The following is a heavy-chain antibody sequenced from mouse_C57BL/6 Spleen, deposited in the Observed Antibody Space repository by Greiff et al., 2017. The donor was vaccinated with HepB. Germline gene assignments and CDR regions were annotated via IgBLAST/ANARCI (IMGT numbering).Heavy chain of an antibody. CDR3: ARKLLRYWYFDV. CDR1: GYTFTSYG. J-gene: IGHJ1*03. Sequence: QVQLQQSGAELARPGASVKLSCKASGYTFTSYGISWVKQRTGQGLEWIGEIYPRSGNTYYNEKFKGKATLTADKSSSTAYMELRSLTSEDSAVYFCARKLLRYWYFDVWGTGTTVTVAS. V-gene: IGHV1-81*01. D-gene: IGHD1-1*01. CDR2: IYPRSGNT.